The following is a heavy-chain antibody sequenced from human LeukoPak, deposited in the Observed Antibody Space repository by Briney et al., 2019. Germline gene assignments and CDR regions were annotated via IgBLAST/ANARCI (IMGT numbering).Heavy chain of an antibody. CDR1: GGSISSSSYY. CDR2: IYYSGST. Sequence: SETLSLTCTVSGGSISSSSYYWGWIRQPPGKGLEWIGSIYYSGSTYYNPSLKSRVTILIDIFKNQSSLKMSSVTAADTAIYYCARVGDYGDYVNWFDPWGPGTLVTVSS. CDR3: ARVGDYGDYVNWFDP. J-gene: IGHJ5*02. D-gene: IGHD4-17*01. V-gene: IGHV4-39*07.